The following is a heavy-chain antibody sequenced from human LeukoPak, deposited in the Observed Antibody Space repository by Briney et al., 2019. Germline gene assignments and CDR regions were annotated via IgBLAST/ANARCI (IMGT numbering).Heavy chain of an antibody. J-gene: IGHJ4*02. Sequence: ASVKVSCKTSGYPFRNYDINWVRQATGQGLEWMGWINPHSGKTGYAQKFQGRVTMTTDTSANTAYMDLSSLRSEDTAVYYCARRNFDYFDSWGQGTLVTVSS. CDR1: GYPFRNYD. D-gene: IGHD1-7*01. CDR3: ARRNFDYFDS. CDR2: INPHSGKT. V-gene: IGHV1-8*01.